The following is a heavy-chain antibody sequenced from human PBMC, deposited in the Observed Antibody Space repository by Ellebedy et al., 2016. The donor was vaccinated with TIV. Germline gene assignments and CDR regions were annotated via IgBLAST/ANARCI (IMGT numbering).Heavy chain of an antibody. CDR3: ARGHDIVSSYKKRAFDY. V-gene: IGHV3-74*01. D-gene: IGHD5/OR15-5a*01. CDR1: GFTFNNYW. Sequence: GESLKISCVASGFTFNNYWMHWVRQGPGKGLVWVSRINSDGSSRRYADSVKGRFTVSRDNAKNTLYLQMDSLRAEDTAVYYCARGHDIVSSYKKRAFDYWGQGSLVSVSS. CDR2: INSDGSSR. J-gene: IGHJ4*02.